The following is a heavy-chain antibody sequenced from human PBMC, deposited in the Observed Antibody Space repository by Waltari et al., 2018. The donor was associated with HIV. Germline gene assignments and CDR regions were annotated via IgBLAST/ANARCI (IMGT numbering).Heavy chain of an antibody. CDR1: GGSLSGYY. V-gene: IGHV4-34*01. D-gene: IGHD2-15*01. CDR2: VNHSGNI. CDR3: SREGYGGNPANNFDF. J-gene: IGHJ4*02. Sequence: VHLQQSGAGLLKPSETLSLTCTVSGGSLSGYYWSWTRQPPGQGLEWIGEVNHSGNINYNPSLKSRLIISVDTSKRQFSLRLKSVTAADTAVYYCSREGYGGNPANNFDFWGQGTLVSVSS.